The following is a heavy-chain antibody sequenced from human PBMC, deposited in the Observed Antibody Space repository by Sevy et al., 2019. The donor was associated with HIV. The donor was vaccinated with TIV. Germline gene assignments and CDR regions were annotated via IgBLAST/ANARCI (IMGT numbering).Heavy chain of an antibody. CDR3: AAAVSVISSATSPKFVS. V-gene: IGHV4-30-4*08. CDR2: IYHTGSD. Sequence: SETLSLTCTVSGGSISRTDSLWAWIRQPPGKGLEWIGYIYHTGSDYYNPSLKCRVTISVDKSKNQFSLRLNSVTAADTAVYYCAAAVSVISSATSPKFVSWGQGALVTVSS. D-gene: IGHD2-15*01. CDR1: GGSISRTDSL. J-gene: IGHJ4*02.